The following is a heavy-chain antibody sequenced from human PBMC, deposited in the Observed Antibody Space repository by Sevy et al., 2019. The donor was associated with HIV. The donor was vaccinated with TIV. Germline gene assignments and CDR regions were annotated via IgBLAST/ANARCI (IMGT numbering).Heavy chain of an antibody. D-gene: IGHD3-3*01. Sequence: GGSLRLSCAASGFTFSSYDMHWVRQATGKGLEWVSAIGTAGDTYYPGSVKGRFTISRENAKNSLYLQMNSLRAGDTAVYYCARAAKYDFWSGYHNYYYYGMDVWGQGTTVTVSS. CDR3: ARAAKYDFWSGYHNYYYYGMDV. CDR1: GFTFSSYD. V-gene: IGHV3-13*01. CDR2: IGTAGDT. J-gene: IGHJ6*02.